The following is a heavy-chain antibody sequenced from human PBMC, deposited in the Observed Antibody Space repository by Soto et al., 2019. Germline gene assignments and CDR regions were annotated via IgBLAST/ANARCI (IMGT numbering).Heavy chain of an antibody. D-gene: IGHD2-21*02. CDR2: INPSGGRT. CDR1: GYILSSYI. CDR3: ARTYCAADCPRRDFDY. Sequence: ASVKVSCKASGYILSSYIMHWVRQAPGQGLEWMGMINPSGGRTSYARKFHDRVTMTRDTSTNTVYMELSSLRSDDTAVYYCARTYCAADCPRRDFDYWG. V-gene: IGHV1-46*01. J-gene: IGHJ4*01.